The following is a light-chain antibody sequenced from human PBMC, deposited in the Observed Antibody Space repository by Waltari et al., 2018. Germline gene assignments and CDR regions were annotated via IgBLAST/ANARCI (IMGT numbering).Light chain of an antibody. V-gene: IGLV1-44*01. Sequence: QSVLTQSPSTSGTPGQTVTVFRSGSGSHIGARTVNWYQQLPGTAPKLLIYSNNQRPSGVPDRFSGSKSGSSASLAISRLQSEDEADYYCATWDDTLNGVLFGGGTKLTVL. CDR3: ATWDDTLNGVL. CDR2: SNN. J-gene: IGLJ2*01. CDR1: GSHIGART.